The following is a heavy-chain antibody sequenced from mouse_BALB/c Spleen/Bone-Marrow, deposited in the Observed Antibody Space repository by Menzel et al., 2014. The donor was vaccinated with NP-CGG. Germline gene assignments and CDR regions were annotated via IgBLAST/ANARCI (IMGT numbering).Heavy chain of an antibody. CDR3: ARGFPFDY. CDR1: GYTFTSYW. J-gene: IGHJ2*01. CDR2: TYPGDGDT. V-gene: IGHV1-87*01. Sequence: QVHVKQSGAELARPGASVKLSCKASGYTFTSYWMQWVKQRPGQGLEWIGATYPGDGDTRYTQKFKGKATLTADKSSSTAYMQLSSLASEDSAVYYCARGFPFDYWGQGTTLTVSS.